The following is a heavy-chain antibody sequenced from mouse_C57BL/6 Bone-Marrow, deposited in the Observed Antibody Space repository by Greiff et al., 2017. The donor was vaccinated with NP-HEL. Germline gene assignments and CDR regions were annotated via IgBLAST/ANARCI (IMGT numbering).Heavy chain of an antibody. D-gene: IGHD1-1*01. CDR3: ARRGTTVVPDYAMDY. CDR1: GYTFTSYW. J-gene: IGHJ4*01. V-gene: IGHV1-61*01. CDR2: IYPSDSET. Sequence: QVQLQQPGAELVRPGSSVKLSCKASGYTFTSYWLDWVKQRPGQGLEWIGNIYPSDSETHYNQKFTDQATLTVDKSSSTAYMQLSSLTSEDSAVYYCARRGTTVVPDYAMDYWGQGTSVTVSS.